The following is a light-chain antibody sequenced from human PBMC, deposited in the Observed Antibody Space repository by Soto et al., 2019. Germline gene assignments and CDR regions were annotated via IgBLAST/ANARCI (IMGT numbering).Light chain of an antibody. J-gene: IGLJ2*01. Sequence: QSVLTQPASVSGSAGQSITISCSGTMRDVGAYNLVSWYQQHPGTAPKLIIYEVRHRPSGIPLRFSASKSGNTASLTISGLQAEDEAHYYCSSFTSKSTLIFGGGTKLTVL. CDR3: SSFTSKSTLI. V-gene: IGLV2-14*01. CDR1: MRDVGAYNL. CDR2: EVR.